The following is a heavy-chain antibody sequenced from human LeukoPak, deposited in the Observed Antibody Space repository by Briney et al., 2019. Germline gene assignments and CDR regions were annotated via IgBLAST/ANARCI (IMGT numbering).Heavy chain of an antibody. V-gene: IGHV4-59*01. CDR3: ARASAYSSSWYGPYYFDY. D-gene: IGHD6-13*01. CDR1: GGSFSGYY. Sequence: PSETLSLTCAVYGGSFSGYYWSWIRQPPGKGLEWIGYIYYSGSTNYNPSLKSRVTISVDTSKNQFSLKLSSVTAADTAVYYCARASAYSSSWYGPYYFDYWGQGTLVTVSS. J-gene: IGHJ4*02. CDR2: IYYSGST.